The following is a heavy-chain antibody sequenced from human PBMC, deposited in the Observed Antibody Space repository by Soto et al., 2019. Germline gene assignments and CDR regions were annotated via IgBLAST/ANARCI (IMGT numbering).Heavy chain of an antibody. Sequence: QVQLQESGPGLVKPSETLSLTCTVSGGSVNSGSYYWSWIRQPPGKGLEWIGYVYYTGRTSYNPSLKSRVTISADTSKNQFSLMVTSVTAADTAVYYCARDYDYFDHWGQGTLDTVSS. V-gene: IGHV4-61*01. CDR3: ARDYDYFDH. J-gene: IGHJ4*02. D-gene: IGHD3-16*01. CDR2: VYYTGRT. CDR1: GGSVNSGSYY.